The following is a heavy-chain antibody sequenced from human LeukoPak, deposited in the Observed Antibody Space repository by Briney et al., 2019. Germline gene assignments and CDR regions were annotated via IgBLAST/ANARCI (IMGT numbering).Heavy chain of an antibody. CDR3: ARMYYDFWSGYYGWSFDY. V-gene: IGHV4-59*01. Sequence: VXGGSIXXYYWSWIRQPPGKGLEWIGYIYYSGSTNYNPSLKSRVTISVDTSKNQFSLKLSSVTAADTAVYYCARMYYDFWSGYYGWSFDYWGQGTLVTVSS. J-gene: IGHJ4*02. CDR2: IYYSGST. CDR1: GGSIXXYY. D-gene: IGHD3-3*01.